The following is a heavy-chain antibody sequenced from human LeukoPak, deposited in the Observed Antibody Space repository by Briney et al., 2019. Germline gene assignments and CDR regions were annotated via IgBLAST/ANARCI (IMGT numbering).Heavy chain of an antibody. V-gene: IGHV3-48*04. CDR3: AELGITMIGGV. CDR2: ITYSSITK. J-gene: IGHJ6*04. D-gene: IGHD3-10*02. Sequence: GGSLRLSCAASGFTFSLESMNWVRQAPGKGLEWISYITYSSITKYYADSVKGRFTISRDNAKNSLYLQMNSLRAEDTAVYYCAELGITMIGGVWGKGTTVTISS. CDR1: GFTFSLES.